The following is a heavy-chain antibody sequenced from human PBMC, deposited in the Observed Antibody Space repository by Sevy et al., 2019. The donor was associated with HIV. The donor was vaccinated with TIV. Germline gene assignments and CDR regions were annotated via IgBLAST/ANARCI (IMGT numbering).Heavy chain of an antibody. CDR1: GFTFSSYG. D-gene: IGHD2-21*02. V-gene: IGHV3-30*02. Sequence: GGSLRLSCAASGFTFSSYGMHWVRQAPGKGLEWVAFIRYDGSNKYYADSGKGRFPISRDNFKDRLYLQMNSLRAEDTAGYYYAKIQGGDYYCDYWGQGTLVTVSS. CDR3: AKIQGGDYYCDY. J-gene: IGHJ4*02. CDR2: IRYDGSNK.